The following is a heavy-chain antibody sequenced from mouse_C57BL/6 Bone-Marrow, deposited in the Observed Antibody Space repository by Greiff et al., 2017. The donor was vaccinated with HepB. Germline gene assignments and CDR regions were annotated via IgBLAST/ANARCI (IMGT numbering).Heavy chain of an antibody. J-gene: IGHJ4*01. Sequence: VQLQQSGPELVKPGASVKLSCKASGYTFTSYDINWVKQRPGQGLEWIGWIYPRDGSTKYNEKFKGKATLTVDTSSSTAYMELHSLTSEDSAVYFCASYYYGSRGNAMDYWGQGTSVTVSS. D-gene: IGHD1-1*01. CDR3: ASYYYGSRGNAMDY. V-gene: IGHV1-85*01. CDR1: GYTFTSYD. CDR2: IYPRDGST.